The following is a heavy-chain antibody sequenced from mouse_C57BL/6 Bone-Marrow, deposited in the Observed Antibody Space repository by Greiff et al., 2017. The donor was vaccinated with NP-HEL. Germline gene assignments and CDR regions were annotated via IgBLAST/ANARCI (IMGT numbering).Heavy chain of an antibody. CDR3: ARLDRVYAMDY. CDR1: GYAFSSSW. CDR2: IYPGDGDT. Sequence: VQLQQSGPELVKPGASVKISCKASGYAFSSSWMNWVKQMPGKGLEWIGRIYPGDGDTNYNGKFKGKATLTADKSSSTAYMQLSSLTSEDSAVYFCARLDRVYAMDYWGQGTSVTVSS. D-gene: IGHD3-2*01. V-gene: IGHV1-82*01. J-gene: IGHJ4*01.